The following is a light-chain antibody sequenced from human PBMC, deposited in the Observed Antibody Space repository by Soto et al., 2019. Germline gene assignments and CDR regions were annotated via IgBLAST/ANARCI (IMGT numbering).Light chain of an antibody. CDR2: LGS. CDR1: QSLLHSNGYNY. J-gene: IGKJ2*01. V-gene: IGKV2-28*01. CDR3: MQALQTPYT. Sequence: DIVMTQSPLSLPVTPGEPASISCRSSQSLLHSNGYNYFDWYLQKPGQSPLLLIYLGSNRASGVPDRFSVSGSGTDFTLKISRVEAEDVGVYYCMQALQTPYTFGQGTKLDIK.